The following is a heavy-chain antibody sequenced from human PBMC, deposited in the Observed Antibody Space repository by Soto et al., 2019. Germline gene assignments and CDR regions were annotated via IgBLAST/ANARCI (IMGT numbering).Heavy chain of an antibody. J-gene: IGHJ6*02. CDR3: AREGLDCSGGSRYSLSRDSNYYGMDV. D-gene: IGHD2-15*01. Sequence: ASEKVSCKASGYTFTSYYMHWVRQAPGQGLEWMGIINPSGGSTSYAQKFQGRVTMTRDTSTSTVYMELSSLRSEDTAVYYCAREGLDCSGGSRYSLSRDSNYYGMDVWGQGTTVTVSS. CDR1: GYTFTSYY. V-gene: IGHV1-46*01. CDR2: INPSGGST.